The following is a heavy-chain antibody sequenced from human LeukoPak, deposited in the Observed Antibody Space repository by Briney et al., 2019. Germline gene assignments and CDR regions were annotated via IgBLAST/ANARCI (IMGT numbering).Heavy chain of an antibody. Sequence: PSETLSLTCTVSGGSISSGGYYWSWIRQHPGKGLEWIGYIYYSGSTYYNPSLKSRVTISVDTSKNQFSLKLSSVTAADTVVYYCARDRYYDSSGYLTGIWGQGTMVTVSS. CDR3: ARDRYYDSSGYLTGI. CDR1: GGSISSGGYY. CDR2: IYYSGST. V-gene: IGHV4-31*03. D-gene: IGHD3-22*01. J-gene: IGHJ3*02.